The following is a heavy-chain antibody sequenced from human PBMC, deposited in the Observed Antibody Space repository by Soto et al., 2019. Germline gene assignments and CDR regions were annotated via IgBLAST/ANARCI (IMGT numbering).Heavy chain of an antibody. CDR2: INHSGST. CDR1: GGSFSGYY. D-gene: IGHD4-17*01. J-gene: IGHJ4*02. V-gene: IGHV4-34*01. CDR3: ARAVTTPHYFDY. Sequence: SETLSLTCAVYGGSFSGYYWSWIRQPPGKGLEWIGEINHSGSTNYNPSLKSRVTISVDTSKNQFSLKLSSVTAADTAVYYCARAVTTPHYFDYWGQGTLVTVSS.